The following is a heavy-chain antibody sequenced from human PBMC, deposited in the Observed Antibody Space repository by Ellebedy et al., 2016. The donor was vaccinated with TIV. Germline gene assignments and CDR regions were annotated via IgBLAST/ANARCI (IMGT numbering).Heavy chain of an antibody. CDR3: ASSASMDAFDL. V-gene: IGHV4-59*01. CDR2: LYYTGST. CDR1: GGSLSDNY. Sequence: SETLSLTCAVSGGSLSDNYWTWIRQAPGKGLEWIGYLYYTGSTNYNPSLKSRVTISVNTPRNQFSLKLSPVTTADTAVYYCASSASMDAFDLWGQGTMVTVSS. J-gene: IGHJ3*01. D-gene: IGHD3-16*01.